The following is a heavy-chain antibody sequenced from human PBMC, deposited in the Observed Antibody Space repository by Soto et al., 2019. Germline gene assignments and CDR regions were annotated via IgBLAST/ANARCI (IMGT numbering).Heavy chain of an antibody. CDR3: TRDRVKIRGGYYHYYGMDV. CDR1: EFTFSVYS. V-gene: IGHV3-21*02. Sequence: DVQLEESGGGLVKPGGSLRLSCVASEFTFSVYSMNWVRQAPGKGLEWVSSISSGSSYIYYADSVKGRFTISRDNDKGSLFLPMNSLRVDDTAVYYCTRDRVKIRGGYYHYYGMDVWGQGTTVTVSS. CDR2: ISSGSSYI. J-gene: IGHJ6*02. D-gene: IGHD3-10*01.